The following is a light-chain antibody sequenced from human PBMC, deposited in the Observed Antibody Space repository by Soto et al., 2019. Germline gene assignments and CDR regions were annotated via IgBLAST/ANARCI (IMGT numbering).Light chain of an antibody. Sequence: DIQMTQSPSTLSASVGDRVTITCRTSQSISSWLAWYQQKPGKAPNLLIYRASRLQSGVPSRFSGSGSGTEFTLTISSLQPDDFATYYCQHYNSYSALTFGGGTTVEI. CDR2: RAS. CDR3: QHYNSYSALT. J-gene: IGKJ4*01. CDR1: QSISSW. V-gene: IGKV1-5*03.